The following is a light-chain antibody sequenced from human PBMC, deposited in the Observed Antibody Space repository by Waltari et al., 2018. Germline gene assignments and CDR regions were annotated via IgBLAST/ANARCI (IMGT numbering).Light chain of an antibody. CDR3: QVWDSSSDHVV. V-gene: IGLV3-21*02. J-gene: IGLJ2*01. CDR1: NIGSKS. Sequence: SYVLTQAPSVSVSPGQSARITWGGSNIGSKSVHWHQQKPGQAPILVLDDDTDRPSGIPERFSGSNSGNTATLIISRVEAGDEADYYCQVWDSSSDHVVFGGGTKLTVL. CDR2: DDT.